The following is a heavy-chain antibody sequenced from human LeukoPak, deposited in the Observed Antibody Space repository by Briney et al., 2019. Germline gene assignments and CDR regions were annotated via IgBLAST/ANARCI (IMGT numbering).Heavy chain of an antibody. CDR1: GFTFSSYG. J-gene: IGHJ3*02. V-gene: IGHV3-23*01. Sequence: GGSLRLSCAASGFTFSSYGMSWVRQAPGKGLEWVSAISGTGGTTYYADSVKGRFTISSDNAKNSLDLQMNSLRAEDTAVYYCARDVKPGLQGRHKENAFDIWGQGTMVTVSS. CDR2: ISGTGGTT. CDR3: ARDVKPGLQGRHKENAFDI. D-gene: IGHD4-11*01.